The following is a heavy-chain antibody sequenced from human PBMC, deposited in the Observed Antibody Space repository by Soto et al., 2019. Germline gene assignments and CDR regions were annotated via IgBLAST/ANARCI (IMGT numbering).Heavy chain of an antibody. CDR1: GGSVSSGSYY. CDR3: AREYYGSGSPPSYY. Sequence: SETLSLTCTVSGGSVSSGSYYWSWIRQPPGKGLERIGYIYYSGSTNYNPSLKSRVTISVDTSKNQFSLKLSSVTAADTAVYYCAREYYGSGSPPSYYWGQGTLVTVSS. CDR2: IYYSGST. D-gene: IGHD3-10*01. V-gene: IGHV4-61*01. J-gene: IGHJ4*02.